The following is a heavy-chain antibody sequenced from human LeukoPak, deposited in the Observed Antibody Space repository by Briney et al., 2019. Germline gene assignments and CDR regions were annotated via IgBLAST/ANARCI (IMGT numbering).Heavy chain of an antibody. J-gene: IGHJ3*02. CDR2: IYTSGST. CDR1: GGSISSGSYY. CDR3: ASFRAFDI. Sequence: SQTLSLTCTVSGGSISSGSYYWSWIRQPAGKGLEWIGRIYTSGSTNYNSSLKSRVTISVDTSKNQFSLKLSSVTAADTAVYYCASFRAFDIWGQGTMVTVSS. V-gene: IGHV4-61*02.